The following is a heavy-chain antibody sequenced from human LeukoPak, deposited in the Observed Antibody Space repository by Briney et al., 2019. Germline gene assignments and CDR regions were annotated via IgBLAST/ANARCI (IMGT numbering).Heavy chain of an antibody. V-gene: IGHV4-31*03. J-gene: IGHJ3*02. CDR1: GGSISSGGYY. Sequence: PSETLSLTCTVSGGSISSGGYYWSWIRQHPGKGLEWIGYIYYSGSTYYNPSLKSRVTISVDTSKNQFSLKLSSVTAADTAVYYCARDSFEGYYYDSSGYYADAFDIWGQGTMVTVSS. CDR3: ARDSFEGYYYDSSGYYADAFDI. CDR2: IYYSGST. D-gene: IGHD3-22*01.